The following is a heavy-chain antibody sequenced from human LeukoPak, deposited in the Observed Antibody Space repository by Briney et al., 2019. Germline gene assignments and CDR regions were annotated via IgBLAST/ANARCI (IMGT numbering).Heavy chain of an antibody. CDR2: IYTSGNT. D-gene: IGHD3-10*01. V-gene: IGHV4-61*02. CDR3: ARDPGVRGVIAAHPDYFDY. CDR1: GGSINSGSYY. Sequence: SQTLSLTCTVSGGSINSGSYYWSWIRQPAGKGLEWIGRIYTSGNTNYNPSLKSRVTISVDTSKNQFSLKLSSVTAADTAVYYCARDPGVRGVIAAHPDYFDYWGQGTPVTVSS. J-gene: IGHJ4*02.